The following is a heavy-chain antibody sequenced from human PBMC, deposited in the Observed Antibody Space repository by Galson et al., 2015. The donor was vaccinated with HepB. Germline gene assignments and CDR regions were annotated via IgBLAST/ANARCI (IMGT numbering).Heavy chain of an antibody. V-gene: IGHV1-24*01. CDR2: FDPEDGET. J-gene: IGHJ4*02. CDR1: GYTLSELS. Sequence: SVKVSCKVSGYTLSELSMHWVRQAPGKGLEWMGGFDPEDGETLFAQKFRGRLTLTEDSSTDTAYMELSSLKSEDTAVYYCATVEDGQNAGVYYFDYWGQGTLVTVSS. D-gene: IGHD2-8*01. CDR3: ATVEDGQNAGVYYFDY.